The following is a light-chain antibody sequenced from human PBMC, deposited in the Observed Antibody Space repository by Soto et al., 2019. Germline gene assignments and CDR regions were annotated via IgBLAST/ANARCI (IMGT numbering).Light chain of an antibody. J-gene: IGKJ1*01. Sequence: IVLTQSPGTLSLSPGERSTLSCRARQSVSSSYLAWYQQKPGQAPRLLISGASTRATGITDRFSGSGSGTEFTLTINRLQSEDFAVYYCQQYNYWPGTFGQGTKVDI. V-gene: IGKV3-15*01. CDR1: QSVSSSY. CDR3: QQYNYWPGT. CDR2: GAS.